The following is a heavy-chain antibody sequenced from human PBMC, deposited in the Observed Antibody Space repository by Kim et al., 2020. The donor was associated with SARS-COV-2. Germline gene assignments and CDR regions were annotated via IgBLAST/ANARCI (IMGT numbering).Heavy chain of an antibody. CDR1: GFTFSSYW. V-gene: IGHV3-74*01. D-gene: IGHD6-13*01. CDR2: IKSDGSDT. Sequence: GGSLRLSCEASGFTFSSYWMTWVRQGPGKGLVWVSRIKSDGSDTHYADSVKGRFTISRDNAKNTLHLQLNSLGVEDTAIYYCARGSFQQGFDPWGQGTLVTVSS. J-gene: IGHJ5*02. CDR3: ARGSFQQGFDP.